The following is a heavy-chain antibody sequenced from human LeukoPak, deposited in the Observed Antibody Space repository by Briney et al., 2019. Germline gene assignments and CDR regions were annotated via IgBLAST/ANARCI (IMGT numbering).Heavy chain of an antibody. J-gene: IGHJ4*02. D-gene: IGHD1-1*01. V-gene: IGHV3-21*06. CDR3: ARDDNWAFDY. CDR1: GFTFSSYS. CDR2: ISRTNEI. Sequence: GGSLRLSCAASGFTFSSYSMNWVRQAPGKGLEWVSSISRTNEIHDADSVKGRFTISRDDAKNSLYLQMNSLRVDDTAVYYCARDDNWAFDYWGQGTLVTVSS.